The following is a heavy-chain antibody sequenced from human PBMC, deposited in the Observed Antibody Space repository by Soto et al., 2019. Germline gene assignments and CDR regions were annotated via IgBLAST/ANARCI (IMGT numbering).Heavy chain of an antibody. CDR3: ARDWTHYDSSGPGDY. J-gene: IGHJ4*02. Sequence: AAVKVSCKASGYTFTSYPMQWVRQAPGQGLEWMGWINAGNGDTKYSQKFQGRVTITRDTSANTAYMELSSLRSEDTAVFYCARDWTHYDSSGPGDYWGQGTLVTVSS. CDR1: GYTFTSYP. V-gene: IGHV1-3*01. D-gene: IGHD3-22*01. CDR2: INAGNGDT.